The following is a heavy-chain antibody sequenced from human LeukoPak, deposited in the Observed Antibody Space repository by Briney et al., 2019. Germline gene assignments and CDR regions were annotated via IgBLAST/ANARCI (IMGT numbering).Heavy chain of an antibody. CDR2: INHSGST. CDR3: AKASVGARFFDP. D-gene: IGHD1-26*01. CDR1: GGSFSGYY. V-gene: IGHV4-34*01. Sequence: SETLSLTCAVYGGSFSGYYWSWIRQPPGKGLEWIGEINHSGSTNYNPSLKSRVTISVDTSKNQFSLKLSSVTAADTAVYYCAKASVGARFFDPWGQGTLVTVSS. J-gene: IGHJ5*02.